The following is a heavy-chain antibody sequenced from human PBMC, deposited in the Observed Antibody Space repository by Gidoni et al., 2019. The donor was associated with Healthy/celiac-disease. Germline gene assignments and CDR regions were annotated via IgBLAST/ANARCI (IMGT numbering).Heavy chain of an antibody. J-gene: IGHJ2*01. CDR3: ARDMDSSGYFGGHWYFDL. CDR2: IYHSGST. Sequence: QVQLQESGPGLVKPSGTLSLTCAVSGGSIRSSTWWSWVRQPPGKGLEWIGEIYHSGSTNYNPSLKSRVTISVDKSKNQFSLKLSSVTAADTAVYYCARDMDSSGYFGGHWYFDLWGRGTLVTVSS. V-gene: IGHV4-4*02. CDR1: GGSIRSSTW. D-gene: IGHD3-22*01.